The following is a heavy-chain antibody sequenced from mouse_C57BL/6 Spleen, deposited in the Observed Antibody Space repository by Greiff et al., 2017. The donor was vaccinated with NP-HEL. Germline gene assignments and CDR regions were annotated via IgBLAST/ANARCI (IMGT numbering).Heavy chain of an antibody. CDR3: ARENLLYPFAY. CDR2: ISSGSSTI. V-gene: IGHV5-17*01. D-gene: IGHD2-12*01. J-gene: IGHJ3*01. CDR1: GFTFSDYG. Sequence: EVMLVESGGGLVKPGGSLKLSCAASGFTFSDYGMHWVRQAPEKGLEWVAYISSGSSTIYYADTVKGRFTISRDNAKNTLFLQMTSLRSEDTAMYYCARENLLYPFAYWGQGTLVTVSA.